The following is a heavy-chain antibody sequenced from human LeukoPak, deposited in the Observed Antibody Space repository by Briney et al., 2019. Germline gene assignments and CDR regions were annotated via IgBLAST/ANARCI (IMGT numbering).Heavy chain of an antibody. J-gene: IGHJ4*02. V-gene: IGHV4-30-2*01. CDR2: IYHSGST. Sequence: SETLSLTCAVSGGSISSGGYSWSWIRQPPGKGLEWIGYIYHSGSTYYNPSLKSRVTISVDRSKNQFSLKLSSVTAADTAVYHCARGGDFWSGYGFDYWGQGTLVTVSS. CDR1: GGSISSGGYS. D-gene: IGHD3-3*01. CDR3: ARGGDFWSGYGFDY.